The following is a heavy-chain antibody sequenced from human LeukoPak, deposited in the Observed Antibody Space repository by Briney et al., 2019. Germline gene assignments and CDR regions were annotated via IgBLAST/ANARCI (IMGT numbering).Heavy chain of an antibody. Sequence: VASVKVSCEVSGYTLTELSMHWVRQSPGKGLEWMGGFDPKDGETIYAQKFQGRVTMTEDTSTDTAYMELSSLRSEDTAVYYCATDRAAVNWFDPRGQGTLVTVSS. J-gene: IGHJ5*02. V-gene: IGHV1-24*01. CDR1: GYTLTELS. CDR2: FDPKDGET. D-gene: IGHD3-10*01. CDR3: ATDRAAVNWFDP.